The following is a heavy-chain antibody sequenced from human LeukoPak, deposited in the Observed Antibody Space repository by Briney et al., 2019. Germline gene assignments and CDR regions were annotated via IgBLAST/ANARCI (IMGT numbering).Heavy chain of an antibody. J-gene: IGHJ4*02. CDR2: INHSGST. CDR3: ARRLNGRALPRAIAAASYYFDY. Sequence: SETLSLTCAVSGYSISSGYYWSWIRQPPGKGLEWIGEINHSGSTNYNPSLKSRVTISVDTSKNQFSLKLSSVTAADTAVYYCARRLNGRALPRAIAAASYYFDYWGQGTLVTVSS. V-gene: IGHV4-34*01. CDR1: GYSISSGYY. D-gene: IGHD6-13*01.